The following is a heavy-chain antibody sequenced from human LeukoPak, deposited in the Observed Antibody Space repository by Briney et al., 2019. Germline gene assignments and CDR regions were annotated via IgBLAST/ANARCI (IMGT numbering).Heavy chain of an antibody. D-gene: IGHD3-10*01. CDR1: GGFIGSFY. CDR3: ARGSVLLSMDV. J-gene: IGHJ6*03. Sequence: SETLSLTCTVSGGFIGSFYWSWIRQPPGKRLEWIGYIYHSGSTNYNPSLKSRVTISVDTSKNQFSPKLSSVTAADTAVYYCARGSVLLSMDVWGKGTTVTISS. V-gene: IGHV4-59*01. CDR2: IYHSGST.